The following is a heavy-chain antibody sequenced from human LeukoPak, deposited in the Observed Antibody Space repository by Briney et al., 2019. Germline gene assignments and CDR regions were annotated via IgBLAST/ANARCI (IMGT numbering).Heavy chain of an antibody. V-gene: IGHV4-39*01. CDR3: ERLVLRWQQLADFDY. CDR2: IYYSGST. D-gene: IGHD6-13*01. Sequence: SQTLSLTCTVSGGSISSDYWGWIRQPPGKGLEWIGIIYYSGSTYYNPSLKSRVTISVDTSKNQFSLKLSSVTAADTAVYYCERLVLRWQQLADFDYWGQGTLVTVSS. CDR1: GGSISSDY. J-gene: IGHJ4*02.